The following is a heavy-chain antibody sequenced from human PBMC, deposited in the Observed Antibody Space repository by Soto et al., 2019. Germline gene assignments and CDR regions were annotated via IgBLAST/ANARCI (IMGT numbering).Heavy chain of an antibody. D-gene: IGHD6-13*01. V-gene: IGHV4-39*01. Sequence: NPSETLSLTCTVSGGAISSGSYYWGCFRQPPGKGMERIGSFYYGVNTYYNQSLKSRVTMSVDASKNQFYLKLTSVTAADTALYYCATASLALLVVKSPYFDHWGQGALVTVSS. CDR1: GGAISSGSYY. CDR2: FYYGVNT. CDR3: ATASLALLVVKSPYFDH. J-gene: IGHJ4*02.